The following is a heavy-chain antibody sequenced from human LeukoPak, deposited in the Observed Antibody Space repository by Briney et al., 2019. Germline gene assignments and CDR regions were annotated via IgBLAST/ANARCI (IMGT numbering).Heavy chain of an antibody. CDR1: GYGFTNFW. CDR3: ARHLLPATVSSYDAFEI. J-gene: IGHJ3*02. Sequence: GESLKISCKGSGYGFTNFWIGWVRQMPGKGLEWMGIIYPGDSDTTYSPSFQGLVTISVDKSISTAYLQWSSLKASDTAMYYCARHLLPATVSSYDAFEIWGQGTMVTVSS. D-gene: IGHD2/OR15-2a*01. CDR2: IYPGDSDT. V-gene: IGHV5-51*01.